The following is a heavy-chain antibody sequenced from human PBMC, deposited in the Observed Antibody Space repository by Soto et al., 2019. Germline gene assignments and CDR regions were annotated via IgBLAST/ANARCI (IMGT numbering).Heavy chain of an antibody. Sequence: QITLKESGPTLVKPTQTLTLTCTFSGFSLNFSTNGDGVGWIRQPPGKALEGLAFIYWDDNKRYSPSLNSRLTITKATSQNQVVLTLTHMDPVDTATYYCVHILSSELFDYWGRGALVTVSS. D-gene: IGHD3-16*02. CDR1: GFSLNFSTNGDG. J-gene: IGHJ4*02. CDR3: VHILSSELFDY. CDR2: IYWDDNK. V-gene: IGHV2-5*02.